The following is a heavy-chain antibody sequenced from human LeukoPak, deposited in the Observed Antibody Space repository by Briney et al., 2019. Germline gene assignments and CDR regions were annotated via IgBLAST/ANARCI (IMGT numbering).Heavy chain of an antibody. CDR1: GFTFSSYA. Sequence: GGSLRLSCAASGFTFSSYAMSWVRQAPGKGLEWVSAISGSGGSTYYADSVKGRFTISRDNSKNTLYLQMNSLRAEDTAVYYCARAMVRGVIATIGFDYWGQGTLVTVSS. CDR2: ISGSGGST. V-gene: IGHV3-23*01. D-gene: IGHD3-10*01. J-gene: IGHJ4*02. CDR3: ARAMVRGVIATIGFDY.